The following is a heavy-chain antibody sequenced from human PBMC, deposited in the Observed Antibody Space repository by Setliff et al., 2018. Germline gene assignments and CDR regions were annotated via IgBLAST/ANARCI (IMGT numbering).Heavy chain of an antibody. D-gene: IGHD3-22*01. CDR3: ARESRYYYDNLGTLDY. Sequence: SETLSLTCTVSGGSISSSSYYWGWIRQPPGKGLGWIGSISHSGSTYYNPSLRSRVTISLDTSKNQFSLKLSSVTAADTAVYYWARESRYYYDNLGTLDYWGQGALVTVSS. V-gene: IGHV4-39*07. CDR1: GGSISSSSYY. CDR2: ISHSGST. J-gene: IGHJ4*02.